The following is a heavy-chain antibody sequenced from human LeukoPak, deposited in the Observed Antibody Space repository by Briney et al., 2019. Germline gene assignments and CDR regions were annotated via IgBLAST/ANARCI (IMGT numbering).Heavy chain of an antibody. V-gene: IGHV4-39*01. Sequence: SETLSLTCTVSGGSISSSSYYWGWIRQPPGKGLEWIGSIYYSGSTYYNPSLKSRVTISVDTSKNQFSLKLSSVTAADTAVYYCARWRRYYYDSSGYDYWGQGTLVTVSS. CDR2: IYYSGST. CDR1: GGSISSSSYY. CDR3: ARWRRYYYDSSGYDY. D-gene: IGHD3-22*01. J-gene: IGHJ4*02.